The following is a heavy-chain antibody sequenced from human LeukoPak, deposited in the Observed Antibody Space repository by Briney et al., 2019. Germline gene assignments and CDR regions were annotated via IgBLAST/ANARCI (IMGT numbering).Heavy chain of an antibody. V-gene: IGHV3-30-3*01. J-gene: IGHJ4*02. CDR1: GFTFSSYA. Sequence: PGRSLRLSCAASGFTFSSYAMHWVRQAPGKGLEWVAVISYDGSNKYYADSVKGRFTISRDNSKNTLYLQMNSLRAEDTAVYYCARERYYYDRRALDYWGQGTLVTVSS. D-gene: IGHD3-22*01. CDR2: ISYDGSNK. CDR3: ARERYYYDRRALDY.